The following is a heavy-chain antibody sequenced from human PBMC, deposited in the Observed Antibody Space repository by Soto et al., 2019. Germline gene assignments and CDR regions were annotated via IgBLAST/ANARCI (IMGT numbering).Heavy chain of an antibody. J-gene: IGHJ4*02. CDR3: ARTYCAADCPRRDFDY. V-gene: IGHV1-69*02. Sequence: GASVKVSCKASGGTFSSYTISWVRQAPGQGLEWMGRIIPILGIANYAQKFQGRVTITADKSTSTAYMELSSLRSEDTAVYYCARTYCAADCPRRDFDYWGQGTLVTVSS. D-gene: IGHD2-21*02. CDR2: IIPILGIA. CDR1: GGTFSSYT.